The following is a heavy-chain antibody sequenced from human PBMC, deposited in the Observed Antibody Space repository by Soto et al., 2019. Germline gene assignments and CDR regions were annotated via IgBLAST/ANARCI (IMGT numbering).Heavy chain of an antibody. J-gene: IGHJ4*02. CDR3: ARGRYDFWSGYYTDGNYFDY. Sequence: ETLSLTCTVSGGSISSYYWSWIRQPPGKGLDWIGYIYYSGSTNYNPSLKSRVTMSVDTSKNQFSLKLSSVTAADTAVYYCARGRYDFWSGYYTDGNYFDYWGQGTLVTVSS. D-gene: IGHD3-3*01. CDR1: GGSISSYY. V-gene: IGHV4-59*01. CDR2: IYYSGST.